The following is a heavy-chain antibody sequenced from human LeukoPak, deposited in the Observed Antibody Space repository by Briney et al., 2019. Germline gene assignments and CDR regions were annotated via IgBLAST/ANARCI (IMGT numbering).Heavy chain of an antibody. D-gene: IGHD6-13*01. CDR1: GGTFSSCA. Sequence: SVKVPCKASGGTFSSCAISWVRQAPGQGLEWMGGIIPIFGTANYAQKFQGRVTITTDESTSTAYMELSSLRSEDTAVYYCARDLNPAAGCFDYWGQGTLVTVSS. J-gene: IGHJ4*02. CDR3: ARDLNPAAGCFDY. V-gene: IGHV1-69*05. CDR2: IIPIFGTA.